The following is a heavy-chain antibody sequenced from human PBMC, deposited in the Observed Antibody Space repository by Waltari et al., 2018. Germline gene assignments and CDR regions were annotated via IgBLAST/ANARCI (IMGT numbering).Heavy chain of an antibody. V-gene: IGHV4-31*03. Sequence: QVQLQESGPGLVKPSQTLSLTCTVSGGSISSGGYYWSWIRQHPGKGLEWIGYIYHSGSTYYNPSLKSRVTISVDRSKNQFSLKLSSVTAADTVVYYCARARIQLWAYYFDYWGQGTLVTVSS. D-gene: IGHD5-18*01. CDR2: IYHSGST. CDR1: GGSISSGGYY. CDR3: ARARIQLWAYYFDY. J-gene: IGHJ4*02.